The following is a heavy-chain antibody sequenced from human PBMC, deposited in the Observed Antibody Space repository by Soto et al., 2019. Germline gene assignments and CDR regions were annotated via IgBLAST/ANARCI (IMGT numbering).Heavy chain of an antibody. Sequence: QVQLVQSGAEVRKPGSSEKVSCKGSDDTFSFYSINWARQAPERGLEWMGRINPILSMSNYAQRFQGRVTMTADKSTSTAYMELSGLRSEDTAIYYCASSYGSGYRAFDYWGQGALVTVSS. CDR3: ASSYGSGYRAFDY. V-gene: IGHV1-69*02. J-gene: IGHJ4*02. D-gene: IGHD3-10*01. CDR1: DDTFSFYS. CDR2: INPILSMS.